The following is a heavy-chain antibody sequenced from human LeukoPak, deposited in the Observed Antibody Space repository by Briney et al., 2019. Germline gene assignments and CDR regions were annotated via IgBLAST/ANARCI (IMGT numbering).Heavy chain of an antibody. J-gene: IGHJ4*02. CDR2: IYYSGST. CDR1: GGSISSYY. V-gene: IGHV4-59*01. D-gene: IGHD4-23*01. CDR3: ARPNSLGYYFDF. Sequence: SETLSLTCNVSGGSISSYYWSWIRQPPGVGLEWIGHIYYSGSTNYNPSLKSRVTMSVAASKNQFSLKLTSVTAADTAVYYCARPNSLGYYFDFWGQGTLVTVSS.